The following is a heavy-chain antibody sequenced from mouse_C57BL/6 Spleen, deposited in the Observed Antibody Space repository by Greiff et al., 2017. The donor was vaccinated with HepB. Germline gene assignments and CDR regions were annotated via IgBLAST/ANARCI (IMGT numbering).Heavy chain of an antibody. V-gene: IGHV1-15*01. CDR1: GYTFTDYE. D-gene: IGHD2-5*01. CDR2: IDPETGGT. J-gene: IGHJ3*01. Sequence: QVQLQQSGAELVRPGASVTLSCKASGYTFTDYEMHWVKQTPVHGLEWIGAIDPETGGTAYNQKFKGKAILTADKSSSTAYMELRSLTSEDSAVYYCTRKGSYYSNCAYWGQGTLVTVSA. CDR3: TRKGSYYSNCAY.